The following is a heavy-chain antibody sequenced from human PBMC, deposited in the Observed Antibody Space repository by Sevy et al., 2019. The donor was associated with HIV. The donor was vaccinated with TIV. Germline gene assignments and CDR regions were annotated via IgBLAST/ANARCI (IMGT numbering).Heavy chain of an antibody. V-gene: IGHV1-18*01. Sequence: ASVKVSCKASGYTFSGYSISWVRQAPGQGLEWMGWMNTYNGNTKYAQKVQGRVTITTDTSTSTAYMELRGLRSDDTAVYYCARDTREKSFDYWGQGTLVTVSS. CDR2: MNTYNGNT. J-gene: IGHJ4*02. CDR3: ARDTREKSFDY. CDR1: GYTFSGYS.